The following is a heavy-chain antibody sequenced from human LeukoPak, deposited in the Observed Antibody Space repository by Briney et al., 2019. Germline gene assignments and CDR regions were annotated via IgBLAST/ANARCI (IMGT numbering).Heavy chain of an antibody. CDR1: GGSISNYY. CDR2: INHSGST. V-gene: IGHV4-34*01. Sequence: SETLSLTCTVSGGSISNYYWSWIRQPPGKGLEWIGEINHSGSTNYNPSLKSRVTISVDTSKNQFSLKLSSVTAADTAVYYCASLYSGSYYALDYWGQGTLVTVSS. D-gene: IGHD1-26*01. J-gene: IGHJ4*02. CDR3: ASLYSGSYYALDY.